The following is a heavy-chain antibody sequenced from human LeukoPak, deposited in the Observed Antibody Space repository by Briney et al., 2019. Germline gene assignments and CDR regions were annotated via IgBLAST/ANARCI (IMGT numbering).Heavy chain of an antibody. D-gene: IGHD6-19*01. CDR3: ARQAYGSGWF. Sequence: GGSLRLSCSASGFTFNNYEMSWARQAPGKGLEWVSYISSSGSISYYSDSVKGRFTISRDNAKNSVSLQMNTLRAEDTGVYYCARQAYGSGWFWGQGTLVSVSS. CDR2: ISSSGSIS. CDR1: GFTFNNYE. J-gene: IGHJ4*02. V-gene: IGHV3-48*03.